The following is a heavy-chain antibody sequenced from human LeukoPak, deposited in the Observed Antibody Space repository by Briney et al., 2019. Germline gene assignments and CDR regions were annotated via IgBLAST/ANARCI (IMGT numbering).Heavy chain of an antibody. CDR3: ARGRSGYCSSTSCYYYYYGMDV. CDR2: INHSGST. D-gene: IGHD2-2*01. CDR1: GGSFSGYY. V-gene: IGHV4-34*01. Sequence: SETLSLTCAVYGGSFSGYYWSWIRQPPGKGLEWIGEINHSGSTNYNPSLKSRVTISVDTPKNQFSLKLSPVTAADTAVYYCARGRSGYCSSTSCYYYYYGMDVWGQGTTVTVSS. J-gene: IGHJ6*02.